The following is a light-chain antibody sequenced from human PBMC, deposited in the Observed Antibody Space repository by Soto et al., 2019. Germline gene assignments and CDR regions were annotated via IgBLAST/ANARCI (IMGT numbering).Light chain of an antibody. CDR1: QSVLYSSNNKNY. CDR3: QQYYSTPLT. CDR2: WAS. Sequence: DIVMTQSPDSLAVSLGERVTINCKSSQSVLYSSNNKNYLAWYQQKPGQPPKLLIYWASTRESGVPDRFSGSGSGTDSTLTISSLQAEEVAVYYCQQYYSTPLTFGQGTKVEIK. J-gene: IGKJ1*01. V-gene: IGKV4-1*01.